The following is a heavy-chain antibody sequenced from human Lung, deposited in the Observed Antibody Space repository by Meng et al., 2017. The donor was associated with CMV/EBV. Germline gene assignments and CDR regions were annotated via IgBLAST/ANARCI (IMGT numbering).Heavy chain of an antibody. CDR1: GFTLGRYW. V-gene: IGHV3-74*03. Sequence: EVQLVESGXGLVQPGGSLRLSCSVSGFTLGRYWMHWVRQAPGKGLEWVSRIDSDGRDITYADSVRGRFTISRDDAKNTLYLQMNSLRVEDTAVYYCARGVAESLGWEMGYRGQGTQVTVSS. D-gene: IGHD1-26*01. J-gene: IGHJ4*02. CDR3: ARGVAESLGWEMGY. CDR2: IDSDGRDI.